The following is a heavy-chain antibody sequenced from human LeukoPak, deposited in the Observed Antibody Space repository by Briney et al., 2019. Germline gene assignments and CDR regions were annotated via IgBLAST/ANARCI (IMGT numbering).Heavy chain of an antibody. CDR2: TNSDGSTT. D-gene: IGHD3-10*01. J-gene: IGHJ4*02. V-gene: IGHV3-74*01. CDR3: ARNPESPMVQGSPYDY. CDR1: GFTFSSFW. Sequence: GSLRLSCAASGFTFSSFWMHWVRQAPGKGLVWVSHTNSDGSTTDYADSVRGRFTISRDNAKNTLFLQMNSLTVEDTAVYYCARNPESPMVQGSPYDYWGQGTLVTVSS.